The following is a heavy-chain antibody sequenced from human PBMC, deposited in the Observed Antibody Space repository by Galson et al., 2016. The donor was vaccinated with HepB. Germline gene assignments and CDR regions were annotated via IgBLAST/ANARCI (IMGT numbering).Heavy chain of an antibody. D-gene: IGHD1-26*01. Sequence: SLRLSCAASGFTFGDYYMSWIRQAPGKGLEWVAVITHDASSTYHADSVKGRFTISRDNSKDTLYLQMNSLRPEDSAVYYCVTPRIGGSYFMPFDSWGQGTLVTVSS. CDR1: GFTFGDYY. CDR3: VTPRIGGSYFMPFDS. J-gene: IGHJ4*02. V-gene: IGHV3-30-3*01. CDR2: ITHDASST.